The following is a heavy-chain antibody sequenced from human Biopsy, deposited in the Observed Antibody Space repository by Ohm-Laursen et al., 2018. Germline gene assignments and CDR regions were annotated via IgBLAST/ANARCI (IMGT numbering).Heavy chain of an antibody. J-gene: IGHJ6*02. Sequence: TLSLTWTASGGSFTGHYWSWIRQPPGKGLECIGNIHHSGSTNYNPSLKSRLTISVDTSKNQFSLKLSSVTAADTAVYYCARMDCSGGSCHYYSYGMDVWGQGTAVTVS. CDR3: ARMDCSGGSCHYYSYGMDV. D-gene: IGHD2-15*01. CDR1: GGSFTGHY. CDR2: IHHSGST. V-gene: IGHV4-4*09.